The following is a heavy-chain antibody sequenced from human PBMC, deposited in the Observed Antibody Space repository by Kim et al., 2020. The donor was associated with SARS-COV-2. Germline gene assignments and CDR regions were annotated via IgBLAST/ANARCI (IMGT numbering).Heavy chain of an antibody. D-gene: IGHD1-26*01. CDR1: GFSFSDYY. V-gene: IGHV3-11*01. J-gene: IGHJ4*02. Sequence: GGSLRLSCAASGFSFSDYYMSWIRQAPGKGMEWVAYIKSYGSSITYEDSVNGRLTISRDNAKKSLSLQMNSLTPEDTAVYYCVRERSNWGQGTLCTVSS. CDR2: IKSYGSSI. CDR3: VRERSN.